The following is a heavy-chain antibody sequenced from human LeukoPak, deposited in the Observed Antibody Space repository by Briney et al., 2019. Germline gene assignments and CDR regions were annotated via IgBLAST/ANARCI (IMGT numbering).Heavy chain of an antibody. D-gene: IGHD3-22*01. CDR2: IYYSGTT. CDR3: ARAVVLYYDGSGYSTRFDY. Sequence: PSETLSLTCTVSGGSISSYNWSWIRQPPGKGLEWIGYIYYSGTTSYNPSLKSRVTISVDTSKNQFSLKLSSVTAGDTDVYYCARAVVLYYDGSGYSTRFDYWGQGTLVTVSS. J-gene: IGHJ4*02. CDR1: GGSISSYN. V-gene: IGHV4-59*01.